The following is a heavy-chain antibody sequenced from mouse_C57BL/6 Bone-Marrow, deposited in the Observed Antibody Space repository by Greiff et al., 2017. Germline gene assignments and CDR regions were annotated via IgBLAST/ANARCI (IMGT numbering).Heavy chain of an antibody. CDR3: ARPRTGRGFAY. CDR1: GFTFSSYG. V-gene: IGHV5-6*01. CDR2: ISSGGSYT. J-gene: IGHJ3*01. Sequence: EVKLMESGGDLVKPGGSLKLSCAASGFTFSSYGMSWVRQTPDKRLEWVATISSGGSYTYYPDSVKGRFTISRDNAKNTLYLQMSSLKSEDTAMYYCARPRTGRGFAYWGQGTLVTVSA.